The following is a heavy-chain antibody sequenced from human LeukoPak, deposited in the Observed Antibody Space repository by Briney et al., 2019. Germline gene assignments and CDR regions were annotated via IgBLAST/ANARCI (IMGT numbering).Heavy chain of an antibody. V-gene: IGHV1-69*04. Sequence: SVKVSCKASGGTFSSYAISWVRQASGQGLEWMGRIIPILGIANYAQKFQGRVTITADKSTSTAYMELSSLRSEDTAVYYCARVGIYDYDLEDYWGQGTLVTVSS. J-gene: IGHJ4*02. CDR1: GGTFSSYA. CDR2: IIPILGIA. D-gene: IGHD4-17*01. CDR3: ARVGIYDYDLEDY.